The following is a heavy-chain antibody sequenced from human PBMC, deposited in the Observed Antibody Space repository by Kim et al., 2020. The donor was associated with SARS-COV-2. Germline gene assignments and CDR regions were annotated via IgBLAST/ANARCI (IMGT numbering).Heavy chain of an antibody. D-gene: IGHD6-19*01. J-gene: IGHJ6*02. CDR3: VKTDWGLVRYYGMDV. CDR2: IDPSDSYT. V-gene: IGHV5-10-1*01. CDR1: GYSFTSYW. Sequence: GESLKISCKGSGYSFTSYWISWVRQMPGKGLEWMGRIDPSDSYTNYSPSFQGHVTISADKSISTAYLQWSSLKASDTAMYYCVKTDWGLVRYYGMDVWGQGTTVTVSS.